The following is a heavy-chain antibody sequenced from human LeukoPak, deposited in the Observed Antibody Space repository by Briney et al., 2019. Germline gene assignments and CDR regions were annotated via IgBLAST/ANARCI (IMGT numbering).Heavy chain of an antibody. D-gene: IGHD4-17*01. CDR2: IYYSGST. V-gene: IGHV4-31*03. Sequence: SETLSLTCTVSGGSISSGGYYWSWIRQHPGKGLEWIGYIYYSGSTYYNPSLKSRVTISVDTSKNQFSLKLSSVTAADTAVYYCASSTTVNFDYWGQGTLVTVSS. CDR1: GGSISSGGYY. CDR3: ASSTTVNFDY. J-gene: IGHJ4*02.